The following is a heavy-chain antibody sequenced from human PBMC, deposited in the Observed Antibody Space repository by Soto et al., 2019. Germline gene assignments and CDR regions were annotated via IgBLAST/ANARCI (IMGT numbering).Heavy chain of an antibody. CDR2: MNPNSGNT. CDR1: GYTFTSYD. Sequence: VASVKVSCKASGYTFTSYDINWVRQATGQGLEWMGWMNPNSGNTGYAQKFQGRVTTTRNTSISTAYMELRSLRTEDTAVHYCARRLHDYGEYVGYWAQGTLVTVSS. V-gene: IGHV1-8*01. J-gene: IGHJ4*02. CDR3: ARRLHDYGEYVGY. D-gene: IGHD4-17*01.